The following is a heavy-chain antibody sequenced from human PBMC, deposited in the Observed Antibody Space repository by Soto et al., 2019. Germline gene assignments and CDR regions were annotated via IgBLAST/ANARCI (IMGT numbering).Heavy chain of an antibody. D-gene: IGHD5-12*01. CDR3: ARVGGYERYYCYYGMDV. V-gene: IGHV4-59*01. CDR1: GGPISSYY. J-gene: IGHJ6*02. Sequence: SETLSLTCTVSGGPISSYYWSWIRQPPGKGLEWMGYIYYSGSTNYNPSLKSRVTISVDTSKNQFSLKLSSVPAADTAVYYCARVGGYERYYCYYGMDVWGQGTTVTVSS. CDR2: IYYSGST.